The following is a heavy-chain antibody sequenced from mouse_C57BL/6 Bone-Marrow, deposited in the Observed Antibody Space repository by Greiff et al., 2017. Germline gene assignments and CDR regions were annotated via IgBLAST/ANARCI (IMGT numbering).Heavy chain of an antibody. J-gene: IGHJ4*01. CDR3: ARYYYGYDVDY. CDR2: IRNKANNHAT. CDR1: GFTFSDAW. Sequence: EVKLQESGGGLVQPGGSMKLSCAASGFTFSDAWMDLVRQSPEKGLEWVAEIRNKANNHATYYAESVKGRFTISRDDSKSSVYLQMNSLRAEDTDIYYYARYYYGYDVDYWGQGTSGTVSS. V-gene: IGHV6-6*01. D-gene: IGHD2-2*01.